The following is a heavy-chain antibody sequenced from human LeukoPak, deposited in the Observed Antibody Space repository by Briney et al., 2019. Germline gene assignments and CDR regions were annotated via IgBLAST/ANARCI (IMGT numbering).Heavy chain of an antibody. D-gene: IGHD6-13*01. J-gene: IGHJ4*02. CDR1: GGSVSSSTYY. V-gene: IGHV4-39*07. Sequence: SETLSLTCTVSGGSVSSSTYYWGWVRQSPGKGLEWIGYISNSGSMYYNPSLQSRVTISVDTSKTQFSLKLSSVTAADTAVYYCARDHGSSNWYYYWGQGTLVTVAS. CDR2: ISNSGSM. CDR3: ARDHGSSNWYYY.